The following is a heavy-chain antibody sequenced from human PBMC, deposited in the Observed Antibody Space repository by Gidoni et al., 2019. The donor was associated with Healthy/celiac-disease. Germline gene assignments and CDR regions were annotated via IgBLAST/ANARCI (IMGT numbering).Heavy chain of an antibody. Sequence: QVQLVQSGAEVKKPGASVKVSCKASGYTFTGSYMHWVRQAPGQGLEWMGWINPNSGGTNYAQKFQGWVTMTRDTSISTAYMELSRLRSDDTAVYYCAREGESGSYYEHDRNWFDPWGQGTLVTVSS. CDR3: AREGESGSYYEHDRNWFDP. CDR2: INPNSGGT. CDR1: GYTFTGSY. D-gene: IGHD1-26*01. J-gene: IGHJ5*02. V-gene: IGHV1-2*04.